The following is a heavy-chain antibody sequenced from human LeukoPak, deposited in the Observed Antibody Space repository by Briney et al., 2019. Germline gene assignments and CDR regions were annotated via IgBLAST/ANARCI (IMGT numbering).Heavy chain of an antibody. D-gene: IGHD3-10*01. CDR1: GFTFGSYS. CDR3: ARDSSLGSDPWFDP. Sequence: GGSLRLSCAASGFTFGSYSMNWVRQAPGKGLDWVSSISSSSSYIYYADSVKGRFTISRDNAKNSLYLQMNSLRAEDTAVYYCARDSSLGSDPWFDPWGQGTLVTVSS. V-gene: IGHV3-21*01. J-gene: IGHJ5*02. CDR2: ISSSSSYI.